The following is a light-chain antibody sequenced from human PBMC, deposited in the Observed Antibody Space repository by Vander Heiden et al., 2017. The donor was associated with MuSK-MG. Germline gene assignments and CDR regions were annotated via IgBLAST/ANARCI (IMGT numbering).Light chain of an antibody. CDR3: QQDYSYPLT. CDR1: QGISSY. V-gene: IGKV1-8*01. CDR2: AAS. J-gene: IGKJ3*01. Sequence: AIRMTQSPSSFSASTGDRVTITCRASQGISSYLAWYQQKPGKAPKLLIYAASTLQSGVPSRFSGSGSGTDFTLTISCLQSEDFATYYCQQDYSYPLTFGHGTKVXIK.